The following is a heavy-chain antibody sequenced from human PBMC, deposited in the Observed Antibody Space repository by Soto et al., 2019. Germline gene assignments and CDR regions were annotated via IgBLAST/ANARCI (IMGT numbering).Heavy chain of an antibody. D-gene: IGHD1-20*01. V-gene: IGHV3-48*03. J-gene: IGHJ4*02. CDR2: IQNRGYST. CDR1: GFTFSRDE. CDR3: ARGYVAGCHFGY. Sequence: EVQLVESGGGLVQPGGSLRLYCEASGFTFSRDEMKWVRQAPGKGLEWVASIQNRGYSTHYADSVKGRFTISGDNAKNTVYLLKVTLKAADSAIYYCARGYVAGCHFGYWGRGVLVIVSS.